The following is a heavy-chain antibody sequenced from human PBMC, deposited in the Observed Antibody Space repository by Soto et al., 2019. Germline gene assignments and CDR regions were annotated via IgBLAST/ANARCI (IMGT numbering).Heavy chain of an antibody. CDR1: GYTFTIYG. CDR3: ARTRYGSGSYYKSDWFDP. V-gene: IGHV1-18*04. CDR2: ISAYNGNT. D-gene: IGHD3-10*01. Sequence: ASVKVSCKASGYTFTIYGISGVVQAALRGREWMGWISAYNGNTNYAQKLQGRVTMTTDTSTSTAYMELRSLRSDDTAVYYCARTRYGSGSYYKSDWFDPWGQGTLVTVSS. J-gene: IGHJ5*02.